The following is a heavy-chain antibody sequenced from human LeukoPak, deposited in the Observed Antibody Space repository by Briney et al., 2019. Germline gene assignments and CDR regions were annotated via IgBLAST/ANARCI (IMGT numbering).Heavy chain of an antibody. J-gene: IGHJ3*02. CDR3: ARDTYVLLWFGELSSAFDI. V-gene: IGHV1-69*05. D-gene: IGHD3-10*01. Sequence: ASVKVSCKASGGTFSSYAISWARQAPGQGLEWMGRIIPIFGTANYAQKFQGRVTITTDESTSTAYMELSSLRSEDTAVYYCARDTYVLLWFGELSSAFDIWGQGTMVTVSS. CDR2: IIPIFGTA. CDR1: GGTFSSYA.